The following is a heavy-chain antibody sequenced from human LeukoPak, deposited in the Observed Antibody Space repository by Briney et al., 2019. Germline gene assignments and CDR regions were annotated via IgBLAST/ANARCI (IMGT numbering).Heavy chain of an antibody. CDR2: IKHSVST. CDR3: ARGAGYSSGWYDY. V-gene: IGHV4-34*01. Sequence: SETLSLTCAVYGGSFSGYYWSWIRQPPGRGLEWIGEIKHSVSTNYNPSLKSRVTISVDTSKNQFSLKLSSVTAADTAVYYCARGAGYSSGWYDYWGQGTLVTVSS. J-gene: IGHJ4*02. D-gene: IGHD6-19*01. CDR1: GGSFSGYY.